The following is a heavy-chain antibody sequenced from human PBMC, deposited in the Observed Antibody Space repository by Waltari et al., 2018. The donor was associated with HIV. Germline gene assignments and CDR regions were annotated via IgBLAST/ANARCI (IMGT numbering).Heavy chain of an antibody. CDR3: AKDEAGAGSPEVWFDP. J-gene: IGHJ5*02. D-gene: IGHD6-13*01. CDR1: GSTFSSSA. V-gene: IGHV3-23*01. Sequence: EMQLLESGGGLVQPGGSLRLSCAASGSTFSSSALPWVRQAPGKGLEWVSGISDSTGRTYYGDYVKGRFTISRDNSKNTLYLQMSSLRVEDTAIYYCAKDEAGAGSPEVWFDPWGQGTLVTVSS. CDR2: ISDSTGRT.